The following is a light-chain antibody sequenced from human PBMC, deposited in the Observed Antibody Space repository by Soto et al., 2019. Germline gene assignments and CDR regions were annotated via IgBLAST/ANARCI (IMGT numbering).Light chain of an antibody. CDR3: QQNNRYPWT. J-gene: IGKJ1*01. CDR2: KAS. V-gene: IGKV1-5*03. Sequence: DIQMTQSPSTLPASVGDRVTITCRASQNINNWLAWYQQKPGKGPSLLIYKASNLESGVSSRFSGSGSGTEFTLTISSLQPDDIGTYYCQQNNRYPWTFGQGTKVDI. CDR1: QNINNW.